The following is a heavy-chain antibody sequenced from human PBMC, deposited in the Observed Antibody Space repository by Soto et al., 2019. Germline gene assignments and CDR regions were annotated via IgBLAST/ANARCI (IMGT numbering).Heavy chain of an antibody. J-gene: IGHJ5*02. CDR3: VRGGGGGLFDP. Sequence: QVQLVESGGGLVPPGGALRLSCAGSGFTFGDSYMSWICQAPGKGLEWLSYISPGSRYPAYADSVKGRFTISRDNAKRSPYLQMMSLTAEDTAIYYCVRGGGGGLFDPWGQGTMVTVSS. CDR1: GFTFGDSY. V-gene: IGHV3-11*06. CDR2: ISPGSRYP. D-gene: IGHD2-15*01.